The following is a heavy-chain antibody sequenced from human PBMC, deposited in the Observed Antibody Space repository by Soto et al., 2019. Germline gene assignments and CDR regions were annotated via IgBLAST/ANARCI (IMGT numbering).Heavy chain of an antibody. J-gene: IGHJ6*02. CDR1: GFTFSSDA. D-gene: IGHD6-13*01. Sequence: WVSLRLSCAASGFTFSSDAMSWVRQAPGKGLEWVSAISGSGGSTYYADSVKGRFTISRDNSKNTLHLQMNSLRAEDTAVYYCAKGKRGIAAAGDYYGMDVWGQRTTVPV. CDR3: AKGKRGIAAAGDYYGMDV. V-gene: IGHV3-23*01. CDR2: ISGSGGST.